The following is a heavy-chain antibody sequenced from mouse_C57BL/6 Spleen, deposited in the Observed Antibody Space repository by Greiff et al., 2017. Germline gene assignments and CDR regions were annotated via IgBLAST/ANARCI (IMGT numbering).Heavy chain of an antibody. CDR3: ARRGYYDGSSPYCDY. CDR1: GYTFTSYW. V-gene: IGHV1-61*01. D-gene: IGHD1-1*01. J-gene: IGHJ2*01. Sequence: QVQLQQPGAELVRPGSSVKLSCKASGYTFTSYWMDWVKQRPGQGLEWIGNIYPSDSETHYNQKFKYKATLTVDKSSSTAYMQLSSLTSEDSAIYYCARRGYYDGSSPYCDYWGQGTTLTVSS. CDR2: IYPSDSET.